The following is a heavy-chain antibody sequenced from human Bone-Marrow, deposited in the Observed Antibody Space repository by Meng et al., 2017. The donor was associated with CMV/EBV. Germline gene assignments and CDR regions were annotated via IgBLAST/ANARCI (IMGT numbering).Heavy chain of an antibody. J-gene: IGHJ4*02. CDR3: VSELQFTYFDY. CDR1: GFTFSNYD. D-gene: IGHD5-24*01. V-gene: IGHV3-23*01. Sequence: GGSLRLSCAASGFTFSNYDMSWVRQAPGKGLEWVSAISGGGDSTYYADSVKGRFTSSRDNSKTTLYLQVSSLRAEDTAVYYCVSELQFTYFDYWGQGTLVTVSS. CDR2: ISGGGDST.